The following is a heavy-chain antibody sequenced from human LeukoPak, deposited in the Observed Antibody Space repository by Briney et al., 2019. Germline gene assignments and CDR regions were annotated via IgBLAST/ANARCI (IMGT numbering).Heavy chain of an antibody. D-gene: IGHD3-22*01. Sequence: GASVKVSCKASGYTFTSYGISWVRQAPGQGLEWMGWISAYNGNTNYAQKLQGRVTMTTDTSTSTAYMELRSLRSDDTAVYYCARDGGYYYDSSGYYKHYYYGMDVWGQGTTVTVSS. J-gene: IGHJ6*02. CDR1: GYTFTSYG. V-gene: IGHV1-18*01. CDR2: ISAYNGNT. CDR3: ARDGGYYYDSSGYYKHYYYGMDV.